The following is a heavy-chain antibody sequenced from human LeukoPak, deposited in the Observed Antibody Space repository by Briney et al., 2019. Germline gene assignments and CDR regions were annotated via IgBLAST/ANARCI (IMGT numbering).Heavy chain of an antibody. CDR2: ISAYNGNT. CDR1: GCTFSGYG. J-gene: IGHJ6*02. D-gene: IGHD6-6*01. Sequence: ASVKVSCKASGCTFSGYGITWVRQAPGQGLEWMGWISAYNGNTNYAQKLQGRVTMTTDTSTSTAYMELRSLRSDDTAVYYCARRDSSSSSYYYGMDVWGQGTTVTVSS. V-gene: IGHV1-18*01. CDR3: ARRDSSSSSYYYGMDV.